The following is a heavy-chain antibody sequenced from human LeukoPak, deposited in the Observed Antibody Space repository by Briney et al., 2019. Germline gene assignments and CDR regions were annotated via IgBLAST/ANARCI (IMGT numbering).Heavy chain of an antibody. J-gene: IGHJ4*02. CDR2: ILYDGRNE. V-gene: IGHV3-30*18. D-gene: IGHD4-17*01. Sequence: GRSLRLSCAASGFTFSTYAMHWVRQAPGKGLEWVALILYDGRNEYYAESVKGRFTISRDNSQNTVYLQVNSLRPEDTAVYYCAKRGSNGDYYHYWGQGTLVTVSS. CDR3: AKRGSNGDYYHY. CDR1: GFTFSTYA.